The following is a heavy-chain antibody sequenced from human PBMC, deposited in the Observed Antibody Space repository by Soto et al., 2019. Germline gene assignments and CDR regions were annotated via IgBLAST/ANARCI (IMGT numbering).Heavy chain of an antibody. CDR3: ARAPDIVARASLSTRFDY. CDR1: GGSISSGGYY. J-gene: IGHJ4*02. CDR2: IYYSGST. V-gene: IGHV4-31*03. D-gene: IGHD5-12*01. Sequence: QMQLQESGPGLVKPSQTLSLTCTVSGGSISSGGYYWSWIRQHPGKGLEWIGYIYYSGSTYYNPSLKSRVTISVDTSKNQFSLKLSSVTAADTAVYYCARAPDIVARASLSTRFDYWGQGTLVTVSS.